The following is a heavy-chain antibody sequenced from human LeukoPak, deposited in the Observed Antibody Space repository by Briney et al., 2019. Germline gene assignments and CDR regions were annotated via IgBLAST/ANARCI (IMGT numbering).Heavy chain of an antibody. D-gene: IGHD3-22*01. J-gene: IGHJ3*02. CDR2: ISAYNGNT. CDR3: ARRIYYDSSPAFDI. CDR1: GYTYTSYG. V-gene: IGHV1-18*01. Sequence: ASVKVSCKASGYTYTSYGISWVRQAPGQGLEWMGWISAYNGNTNYAQKLQGRVTMTTDTSTSTAYMELRSLRSDDTAVYYCARRIYYDSSPAFDIWGQGTMVTVSS.